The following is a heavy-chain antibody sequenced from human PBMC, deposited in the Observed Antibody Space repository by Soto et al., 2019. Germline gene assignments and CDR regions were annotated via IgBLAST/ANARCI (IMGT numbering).Heavy chain of an antibody. J-gene: IGHJ4*02. Sequence: QVQLQESGPGLVGPAETLSLTCTVSSDSISSYYWIWIRQSPEKGLEWIGYTDYSGNTNYNPSLKSRVTLSGDTSKNQFSLRLSSVTAADSTVYYCARAVGDPLYYLDYWGQGTLVTVSS. V-gene: IGHV4-59*08. D-gene: IGHD6-19*01. CDR1: SDSISSYY. CDR3: ARAVGDPLYYLDY. CDR2: TDYSGNT.